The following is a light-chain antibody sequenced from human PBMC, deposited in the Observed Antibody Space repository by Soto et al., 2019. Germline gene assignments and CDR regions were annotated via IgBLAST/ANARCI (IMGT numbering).Light chain of an antibody. J-gene: IGKJ1*01. CDR1: QSVSSSY. Sequence: EIVLTQSPGTLSLSPGERATLSCRASQSVSSSYLAWYQQKPGQAPRLLIYGAASRATGIPDRFSGSGSGTDYILNISRREPEDFAVYYCQQYGSSPSWTFGQGTKVEIK. V-gene: IGKV3-20*01. CDR3: QQYGSSPSWT. CDR2: GAA.